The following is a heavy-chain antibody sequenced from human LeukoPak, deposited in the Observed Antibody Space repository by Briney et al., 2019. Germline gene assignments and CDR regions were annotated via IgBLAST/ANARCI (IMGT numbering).Heavy chain of an antibody. J-gene: IGHJ4*02. CDR2: ISYSGST. D-gene: IGHD6-13*01. CDR1: GGSISSYY. CDR3: ARVRRVAAAGTGGVDY. Sequence: PSETLSLTCTVSGGSISSYYWSWIRQPPGKGLEWIGYISYSGSTNYNPSLKSRVTISVDTSKNQFSLKLSSVTAADTAVYYCARVRRVAAAGTGGVDYWGQGTLVTVSS. V-gene: IGHV4-59*01.